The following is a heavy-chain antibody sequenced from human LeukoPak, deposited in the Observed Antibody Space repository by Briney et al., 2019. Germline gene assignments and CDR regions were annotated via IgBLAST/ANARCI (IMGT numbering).Heavy chain of an antibody. Sequence: SVKVSCKASGGTFSSYAISWVRQAPGQGLEWMGGIIPIFGTANYAQKFQGRVTITADKSTSTAYMELSSLRSEDTAVYYCARDHDTARDAFDIWGQGTMVTVSS. CDR2: IIPIFGTA. V-gene: IGHV1-69*06. D-gene: IGHD3-22*01. CDR1: GGTFSSYA. J-gene: IGHJ3*02. CDR3: ARDHDTARDAFDI.